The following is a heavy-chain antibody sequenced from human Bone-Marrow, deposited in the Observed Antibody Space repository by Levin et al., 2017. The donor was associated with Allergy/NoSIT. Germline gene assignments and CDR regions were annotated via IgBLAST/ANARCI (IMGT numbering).Heavy chain of an antibody. Sequence: SQTLSLTCTVSGGSISTGDDYCTWIRQPPGKGLQWIGYIYYSGSTYYNPSLKSRVTISVDTSKNQFSLKLRSLTAADTAVYYCGRCTGGTCYTGLDHWGQGTLVTVSS. J-gene: IGHJ4*02. CDR1: GGSISTGDDY. CDR2: IYYSGST. D-gene: IGHD2-15*01. V-gene: IGHV4-30-4*08. CDR3: GRCTGGTCYTGLDH.